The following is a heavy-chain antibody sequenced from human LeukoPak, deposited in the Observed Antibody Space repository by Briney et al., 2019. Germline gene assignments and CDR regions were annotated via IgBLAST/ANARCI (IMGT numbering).Heavy chain of an antibody. J-gene: IGHJ4*02. V-gene: IGHV4-39*07. CDR2: IYYSGST. Sequence: SETLSLTCTVSGGSISSSSYYWGWIRQPPGKGLEWIGSIYYSGSTYYNPSLKSRVTISADTSKNQFSLKLSSVTAADTAVYYCAREVVTMVRGAFDYWGQGTLVTVSS. CDR3: AREVVTMVRGAFDY. D-gene: IGHD3-10*01. CDR1: GGSISSSSYY.